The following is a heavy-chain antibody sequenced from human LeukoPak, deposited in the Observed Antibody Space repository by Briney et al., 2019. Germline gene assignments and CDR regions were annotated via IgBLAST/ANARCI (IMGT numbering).Heavy chain of an antibody. Sequence: GGSLRLSCAASEFSVGSNYMTWVRQAPGKGLEWVSLIYSGGSTYYADSVKGRFTISRDNSKNTLYLQMNSLRDEDTAVYYCTTSRGSRYGYRALELPPTPVDWGQGTLVTVSS. CDR2: IYSGGST. D-gene: IGHD5-18*01. J-gene: IGHJ4*02. CDR1: EFSVGSNY. V-gene: IGHV3-66*01. CDR3: TTSRGSRYGYRALELPPTPVD.